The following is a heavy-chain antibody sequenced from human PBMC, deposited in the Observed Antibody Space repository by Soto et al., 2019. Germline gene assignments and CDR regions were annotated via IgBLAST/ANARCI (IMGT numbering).Heavy chain of an antibody. Sequence: PSETLSLTCTVSGGSISSYYWSWIRQPPGKGLEWIGYIYYSGSTNYNPSLKSRVTISVDTSKNQFSLKLSSVTAADTAVYYCARECGGDCYGWFDPWGQGTLVTVS. V-gene: IGHV4-59*01. J-gene: IGHJ5*02. CDR2: IYYSGST. CDR1: GGSISSYY. CDR3: ARECGGDCYGWFDP. D-gene: IGHD2-21*02.